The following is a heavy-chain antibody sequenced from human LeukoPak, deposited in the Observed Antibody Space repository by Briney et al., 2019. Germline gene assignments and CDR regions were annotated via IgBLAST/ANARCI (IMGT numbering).Heavy chain of an antibody. CDR1: GFTLSNHP. V-gene: IGHV3-23*01. CDR3: AKGDCSSGSCYFDY. J-gene: IGHJ4*02. Sequence: EGSLRLSCAASGFTLSNHPMSWVRQAPGKGLEWVSSLSDTGDSTHYADSVKGRFTISRDSARSALYLQMNSLRAEDTAVYYCAKGDCSSGSCYFDYWGQGSQVTVSS. CDR2: LSDTGDST. D-gene: IGHD2-15*01.